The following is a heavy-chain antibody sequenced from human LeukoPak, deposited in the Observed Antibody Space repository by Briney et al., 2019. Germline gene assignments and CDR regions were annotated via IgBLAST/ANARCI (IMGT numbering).Heavy chain of an antibody. CDR1: GFTFSSYG. V-gene: IGHV3-30*02. CDR3: VKSPWYHGSGSYSGTIH. D-gene: IGHD3-10*01. CDR2: IRYDGSNK. Sequence: GGSLRLSCAASGFTFSSYGMHWVRQAPGKGLEWVAFIRYDGSNKYYADSVKGRFTISRDNSKNTLYLQMNSLRAEDTAVYYCVKSPWYHGSGSYSGTIHWGQGTLVTVSS. J-gene: IGHJ4*02.